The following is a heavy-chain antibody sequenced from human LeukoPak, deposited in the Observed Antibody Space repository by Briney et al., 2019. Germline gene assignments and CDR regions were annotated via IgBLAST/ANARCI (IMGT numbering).Heavy chain of an antibody. CDR2: IYTSGST. D-gene: IGHD2-15*01. V-gene: IGHV4-61*02. CDR1: GGSISSGSYY. Sequence: SETLSLTCTVSGGSISSGSYYWSWIRQPAGKGLEWIGRIYTSGSTNYNPSLKSRVTISVDTSKSQFSLKLSSVTAADTAVYYCARDGCGYCSGGSCYLCYYYYYMDVWGKGTPVTVSS. J-gene: IGHJ6*03. CDR3: ARDGCGYCSGGSCYLCYYYYYMDV.